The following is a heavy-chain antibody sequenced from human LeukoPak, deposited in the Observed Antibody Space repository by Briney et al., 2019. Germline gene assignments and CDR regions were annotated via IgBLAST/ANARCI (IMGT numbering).Heavy chain of an antibody. CDR1: GFTFGSYS. Sequence: PGGSLRLSCAASGFTFGSYSMNWVRQAPGKGLEWVSGISGSGTNTYYADSVKGRFTISRDNSKNTLYLQMNSLRAEDTAAYYCAKGTYDSRGHFDYWGQGTLVSVSS. D-gene: IGHD3-22*01. CDR2: ISGSGTNT. CDR3: AKGTYDSRGHFDY. V-gene: IGHV3-23*01. J-gene: IGHJ4*02.